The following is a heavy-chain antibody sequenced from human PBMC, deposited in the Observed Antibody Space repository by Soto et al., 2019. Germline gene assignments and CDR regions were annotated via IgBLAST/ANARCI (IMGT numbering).Heavy chain of an antibody. CDR1: GDSISNSRFY. Sequence: TSETLSLTCSVSGDSISNSRFYWAWIRQPPGEGLEWIGSIYHTGNAYYNPSLKSRVTISVDTSKNQFSLRLNSVTAADTAVYYCARDLWGYCGTDCYPLDVWGQGTTVTVSS. V-gene: IGHV4-39*07. J-gene: IGHJ6*02. CDR3: ARDLWGYCGTDCYPLDV. D-gene: IGHD2-21*02. CDR2: IYHTGNA.